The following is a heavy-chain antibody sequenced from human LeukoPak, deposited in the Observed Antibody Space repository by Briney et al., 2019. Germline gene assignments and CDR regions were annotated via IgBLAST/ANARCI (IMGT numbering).Heavy chain of an antibody. Sequence: GGSLRLSCAASGLILSSYGIHWVRQAPGKGLEWVAVISYDGSNKYYADSVKGRFTISRDNSKNTLYLQMNSLRAEDTAVYYCAKDGGDFAGIDYWGQGTLVTVSS. J-gene: IGHJ4*02. D-gene: IGHD2-21*02. CDR1: GLILSSYG. CDR2: ISYDGSNK. V-gene: IGHV3-30*18. CDR3: AKDGGDFAGIDY.